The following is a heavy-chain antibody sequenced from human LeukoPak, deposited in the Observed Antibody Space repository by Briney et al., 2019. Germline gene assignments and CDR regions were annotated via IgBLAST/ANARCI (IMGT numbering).Heavy chain of an antibody. CDR3: ARDSPDCGSTTCYKDWFDP. V-gene: IGHV4-4*02. CDR1: GGSISSSNW. CDR2: IYHSGST. D-gene: IGHD2-2*02. J-gene: IGHJ5*02. Sequence: PSETLSLTCAVSGGSISSSNWWSWVRQPPGKGLEWIGEIYHSGSTNYNPSLKSRVTISVDKSKSQFSLKLSSVTAADTAVYYCARDSPDCGSTTCYKDWFDPWGQGTLVTVSS.